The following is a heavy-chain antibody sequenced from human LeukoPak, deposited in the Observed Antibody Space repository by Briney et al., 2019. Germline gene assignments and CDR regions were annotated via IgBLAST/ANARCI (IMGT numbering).Heavy chain of an antibody. CDR3: ARDLRGSSWSILDY. J-gene: IGHJ4*02. D-gene: IGHD6-13*01. V-gene: IGHV3-7*01. CDR2: IKQDGSEK. CDR1: GFTFSSYW. Sequence: GGSLRLSCAASGFTFSSYWMSWVRQAPGKGLEWVANIKQDGSEKYYVDSVKGRFTISRDNAKNSLYLQMNSLRAEDTAVYYCARDLRGSSWSILDYWGQGTLVTVSS.